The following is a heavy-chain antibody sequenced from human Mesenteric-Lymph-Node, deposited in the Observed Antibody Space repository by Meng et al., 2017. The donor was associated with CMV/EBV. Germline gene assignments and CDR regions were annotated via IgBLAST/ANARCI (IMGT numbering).Heavy chain of an antibody. CDR3: ARVTGPIDY. J-gene: IGHJ4*02. Sequence: KVSCKASGYSFTSYEINWVRQATGQGLEWMGWMNPNSGNTGSAQKFQGRVTMTRDISISTAYMELSSLRSEDTAVYYCARVTGPIDYWGQGTLVTVSS. CDR2: MNPNSGNT. CDR1: GYSFTSYE. V-gene: IGHV1-8*01. D-gene: IGHD3-9*01.